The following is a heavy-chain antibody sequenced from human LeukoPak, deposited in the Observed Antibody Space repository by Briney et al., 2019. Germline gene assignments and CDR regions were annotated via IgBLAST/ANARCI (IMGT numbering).Heavy chain of an antibody. CDR3: AKGNYYYMDV. CDR1: GFTFDEYT. V-gene: IGHV3-43*01. CDR2: ISWDGGST. J-gene: IGHJ6*03. Sequence: GGSLRLSCAASGFTFDEYTMHWVRQAPEKCLEWVSLISWDGGSTYYADSVKGRFTISRDNSKNSLYLQMNSLRTEDTALYYCAKGNYYYMDVWGKGTTVTVSS.